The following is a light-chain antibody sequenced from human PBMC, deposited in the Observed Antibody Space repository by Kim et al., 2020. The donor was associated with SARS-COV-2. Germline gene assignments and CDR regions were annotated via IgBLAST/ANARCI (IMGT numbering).Light chain of an antibody. CDR2: GAS. V-gene: IGKV3-15*01. Sequence: EIVMTQSPATLSVSPGERATLSCRASQSVSSNLAWYQQKPGQAPRLLIYGASTRATGIPARFSGSGSGTEFTLTISSLQSEDFAVYHCQQYNNWPLTFGEGTQVDIK. CDR1: QSVSSN. CDR3: QQYNNWPLT. J-gene: IGKJ4*01.